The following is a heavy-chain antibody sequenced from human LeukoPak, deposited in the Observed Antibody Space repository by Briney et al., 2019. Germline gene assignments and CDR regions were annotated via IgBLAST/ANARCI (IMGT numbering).Heavy chain of an antibody. CDR3: ARVLFTSGYDS. J-gene: IGHJ5*01. Sequence: ASVTVSFKPSGSTFTGAYMHWGRQAPGQGLEWMGCINPNSGETKFAQKFPGRVTMTRDTSISTVYMDLGGLRSDDTAVYYCARVLFTSGYDSWGQGSLVTVSS. CDR2: INPNSGET. D-gene: IGHD3-9*01. V-gene: IGHV1-2*02. CDR1: GSTFTGAY.